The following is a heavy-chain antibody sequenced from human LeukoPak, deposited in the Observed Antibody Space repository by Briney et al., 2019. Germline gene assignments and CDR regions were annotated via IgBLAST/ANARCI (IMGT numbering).Heavy chain of an antibody. D-gene: IGHD3-22*01. Sequence: PGGSLRLSCAASGFTVSSNYMSWVRQAPGKGLEWVSYISSSSSAIYYADSVKGRFTISRDNSKNTLYLQMNSLRAEDTAVYYCARWHTSGHNYYYDYWGQGTLVTVSS. V-gene: IGHV3-48*01. J-gene: IGHJ4*02. CDR3: ARWHTSGHNYYYDY. CDR2: ISSSSSAI. CDR1: GFTVSSNY.